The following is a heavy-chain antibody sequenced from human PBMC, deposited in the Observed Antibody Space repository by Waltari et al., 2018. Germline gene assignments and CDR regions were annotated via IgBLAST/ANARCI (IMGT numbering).Heavy chain of an antibody. D-gene: IGHD6-19*01. CDR3: ATAVGGNMEFDN. Sequence: VRLVQSGPEGKKSGASVKVACKASAYTFSTCGIPWVRQAPVQGLEWMGWISANNGNTNHAQKFKDRVTLTTDTSTYTAYMELRSLTSDDTAVYYCATAVGGNMEFDNWGQGTLVTVSS. J-gene: IGHJ5*01. CDR1: AYTFSTCG. CDR2: ISANNGNT. V-gene: IGHV1-18*01.